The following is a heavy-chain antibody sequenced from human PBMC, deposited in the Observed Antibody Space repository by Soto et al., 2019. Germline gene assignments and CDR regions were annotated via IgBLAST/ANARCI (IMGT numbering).Heavy chain of an antibody. Sequence: PSETLSLTCTVSGASISSGDFYWSWIRQPPGKGLEWIGYIFYSGTTSYNPSLKSRLTISVDTSKNQFSLKLRSVTAADTAVYYCARDLFIGGWFDPWGQGTLVAVYS. CDR3: ARDLFIGGWFDP. CDR1: GASISSGDFY. J-gene: IGHJ5*02. D-gene: IGHD3-16*01. V-gene: IGHV4-30-4*01. CDR2: IFYSGTT.